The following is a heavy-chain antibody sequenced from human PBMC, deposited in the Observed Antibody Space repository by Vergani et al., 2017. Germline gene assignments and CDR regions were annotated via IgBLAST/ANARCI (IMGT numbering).Heavy chain of an antibody. D-gene: IGHD3-3*01. CDR2: VYPGGST. CDR1: GGSISSSSYY. Sequence: QLQLQESGPGLVKPSETLSLTCTVSGGSISSSSYYWSWVRQPAGKELEWIGHVYPGGSTEYNPSLESRVTVSGDWSKNQFSLRLRSLTAADTAVYFCARGTPFGMFDSWGRGILDYVSS. J-gene: IGHJ4*02. CDR3: ARGTPFGMFDS. V-gene: IGHV4-61*02.